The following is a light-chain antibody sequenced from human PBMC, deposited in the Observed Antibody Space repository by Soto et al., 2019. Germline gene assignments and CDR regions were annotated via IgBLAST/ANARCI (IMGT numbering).Light chain of an antibody. J-gene: IGKJ4*01. CDR2: AAS. V-gene: IGKV1-9*01. CDR3: QQHNSYPLT. Sequence: IQLTQSPSFLSASVGDRVTIPCRASQGISSYLAWYQQKPGKAPKLLIYAASTLQSGVPSRFSGSGSGTEFTLTISSLQPEDFATYYCQQHNSYPLTFGGGTKVEIK. CDR1: QGISSY.